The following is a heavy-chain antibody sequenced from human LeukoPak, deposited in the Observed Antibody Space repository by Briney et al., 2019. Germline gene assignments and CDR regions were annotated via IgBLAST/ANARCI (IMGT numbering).Heavy chain of an antibody. V-gene: IGHV1-69*04. CDR2: IIPILGIA. Sequence: ASVKVSCKASGGTFSSYAISWGRQAPGQGLEWMGRIIPILGIANYAQKFQGRVTITADKSTSTAYMELSSLRSEDTAVYYCARVVRWFGEGHFDYWGQGTLVTVSS. J-gene: IGHJ4*02. CDR1: GGTFSSYA. D-gene: IGHD3-10*01. CDR3: ARVVRWFGEGHFDY.